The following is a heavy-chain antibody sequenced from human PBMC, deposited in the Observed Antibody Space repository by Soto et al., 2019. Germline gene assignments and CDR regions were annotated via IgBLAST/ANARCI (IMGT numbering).Heavy chain of an antibody. Sequence: PSETLSLTCTVSGGAINKDYWSWIRQPPGKGLEWIGYIRYSGSTDYNPSLKSRLAMSVDTSKNQFSLKLTSVTAADTAVYYCARLFRDGDSYCYHVTLFDSWGQGALVTVSS. V-gene: IGHV4-59*01. J-gene: IGHJ4*01. CDR1: GGAINKDY. CDR2: IRYSGST. CDR3: ARLFRDGDSYCYHVTLFDS. D-gene: IGHD2-21*01.